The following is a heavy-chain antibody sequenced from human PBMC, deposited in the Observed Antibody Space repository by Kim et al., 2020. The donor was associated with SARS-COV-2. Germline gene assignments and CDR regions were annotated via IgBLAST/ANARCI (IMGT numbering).Heavy chain of an antibody. D-gene: IGHD6-19*01. J-gene: IGHJ4*02. CDR3: ARDPGRNRYSSGSVPALDY. V-gene: IGHV1-18*01. Sequence: ASVKVSCKASGYTFTSYGISWVRQAPGQGLEWMGWISAYNGNTNYAQKLQGRVTMTTDTSTSTAYMELRSLRSDDTAVYYCARDPGRNRYSSGSVPALDYWGQGTLVTVSS. CDR1: GYTFTSYG. CDR2: ISAYNGNT.